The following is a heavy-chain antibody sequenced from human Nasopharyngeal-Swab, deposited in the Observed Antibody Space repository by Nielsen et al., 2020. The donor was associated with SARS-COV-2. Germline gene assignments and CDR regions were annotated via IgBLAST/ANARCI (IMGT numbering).Heavy chain of an antibody. V-gene: IGHV1-24*01. D-gene: IGHD3-10*01. CDR3: ATEPAMVRGGWFDP. CDR2: FDPEDGET. J-gene: IGHJ5*02. CDR1: GYTLTELS. Sequence: ASVKVSCKVSGYTLTELSMHWVRQAPGKGLVWMGGFDPEDGETIYAQKFQGRVTMTEDTSTDTAYMELSSLRSEDTAVYYCATEPAMVRGGWFDPWGQGTLVTVSS.